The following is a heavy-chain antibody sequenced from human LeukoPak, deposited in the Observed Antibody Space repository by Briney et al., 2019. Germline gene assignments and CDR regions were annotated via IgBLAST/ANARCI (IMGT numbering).Heavy chain of an antibody. CDR1: GFSVSNNG. CDR3: ARRGGSGTFPHYFDA. V-gene: IGHV3-33*07. D-gene: IGHD3-10*01. Sequence: PGGSLRLSCAASGFSVSNNGIYWVRQAPGKGLEWVAVLWPDGITTRYADSVEGRFTMSRDNSKNTVYVQMNSLRAEDTAVYFCARRGGSGTFPHYFDAWGQGILVTVSS. J-gene: IGHJ5*02. CDR2: LWPDGITT.